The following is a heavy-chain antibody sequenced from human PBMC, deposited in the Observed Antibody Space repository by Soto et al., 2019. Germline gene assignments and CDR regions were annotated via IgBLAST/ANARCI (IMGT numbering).Heavy chain of an antibody. CDR1: EFSVSSNY. J-gene: IGHJ4*02. Sequence: EVQLVESGGGLVQPGESLRLSCAASEFSVSSNYMSWVRKAPGKGLEWVSVIYASGTTYYADSVRGRFTISRDSSKNTLYLQMNSLRAEDTAVYYCARNPDCFTSGCYYTDYWGQGTLVTVSS. CDR3: ARNPDCFTSGCYYTDY. D-gene: IGHD2-2*01. V-gene: IGHV3-66*01. CDR2: IYASGTT.